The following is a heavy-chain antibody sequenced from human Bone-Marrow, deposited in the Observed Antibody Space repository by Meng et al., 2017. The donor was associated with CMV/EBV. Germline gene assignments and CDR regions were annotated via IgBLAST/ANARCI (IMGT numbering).Heavy chain of an antibody. D-gene: IGHD6-19*01. Sequence: GGSLRLSCAASGFTFDDYAMHWVRQAPGKGLEWVSGISWNSGSIGYVDSVKGRFTISRDNAKNSLYLQMNSLRAEDTAVYYCARADQAVAGTWDYWGQGTLVTVSS. V-gene: IGHV3-9*01. CDR3: ARADQAVAGTWDY. CDR2: ISWNSGSI. CDR1: GFTFDDYA. J-gene: IGHJ4*02.